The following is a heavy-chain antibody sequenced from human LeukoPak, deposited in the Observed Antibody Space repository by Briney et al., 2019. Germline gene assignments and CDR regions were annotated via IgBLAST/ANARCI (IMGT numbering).Heavy chain of an antibody. CDR1: GFTFSIFA. J-gene: IGHJ5*02. Sequence: PGGSLRLSCAASGFTFSIFAMNWVRQAPGKGLEWVSGISCSGSSTYYADSVRGPFTISRDNSKNTVYLQMNTLRAEDTAVYYYAKASSASLPGVDPWGPGTLVTVSS. CDR2: ISCSGSST. CDR3: AKASSASLPGVDP. D-gene: IGHD7-27*01. V-gene: IGHV3-23*01.